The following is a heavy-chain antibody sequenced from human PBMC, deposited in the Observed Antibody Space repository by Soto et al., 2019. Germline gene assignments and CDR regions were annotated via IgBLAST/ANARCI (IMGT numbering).Heavy chain of an antibody. Sequence: PGGALRLSSTPSGITFTNYWMEWVRQAPGKGLVWVSRINSDGSSTSHADSVKGRFTISRDNAKNTLYLQMSSLRAEDTAVYYCARPQYLSYYVFDVWGRGKVVTVS. CDR1: GITFTNYW. V-gene: IGHV3-74*01. CDR3: ARPQYLSYYVFDV. CDR2: INSDGSST. D-gene: IGHD2-2*01. J-gene: IGHJ3*01.